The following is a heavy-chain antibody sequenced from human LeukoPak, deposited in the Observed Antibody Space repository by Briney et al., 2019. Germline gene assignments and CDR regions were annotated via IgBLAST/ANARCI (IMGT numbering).Heavy chain of an antibody. V-gene: IGHV1-24*01. CDR2: FDPEDGET. Sequence: PVASVKVSCKVSGYTLTELSMHWVRQAPGKGLEWMGGFDPEDGETIYAQKFQGRVTMTEDTSTDTAYMELSSLRSEDTAVYYCATARIVGATGGRYNWFDPWGQGTLVTVSS. J-gene: IGHJ5*02. CDR1: GYTLTELS. CDR3: ATARIVGATGGRYNWFDP. D-gene: IGHD1-26*01.